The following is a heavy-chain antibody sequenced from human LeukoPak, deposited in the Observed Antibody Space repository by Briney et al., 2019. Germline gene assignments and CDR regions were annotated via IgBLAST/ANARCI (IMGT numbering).Heavy chain of an antibody. CDR2: IRYDGSLK. V-gene: IGHV3-30*02. D-gene: IGHD3-22*01. CDR1: GFTFSSYG. J-gene: IGHJ4*02. CDR3: ANLPLYDSSGPEDY. Sequence: GRSLRLSCAASGFTFSSYGMHWVRQAPGRRLEWVAFIRYDGSLKNYADSVKGRFTISRDNSKNTLYLQMNSLRGDDTAVYYCANLPLYDSSGPEDYWGQGTLVTVSS.